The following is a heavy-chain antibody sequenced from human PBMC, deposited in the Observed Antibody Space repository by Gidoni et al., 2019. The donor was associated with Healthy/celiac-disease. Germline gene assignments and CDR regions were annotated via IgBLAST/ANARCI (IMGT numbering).Heavy chain of an antibody. D-gene: IGHD6-19*01. V-gene: IGHV3-23*01. J-gene: IGHJ3*02. CDR3: AKIGTVAGAPMGAFDI. CDR1: GFTLSGDA. CDR2: ITGSGGST. Sequence: EVRVLESRGGVVQQGGSLRLSCAAAGFTLSGDAMSWVRQAPGKGREWVSAITGSGGSTYYADSVKGRFTISRDNSKNTLYLQMNSLRAEDTAVYYCAKIGTVAGAPMGAFDIWGQGTMVTVSS.